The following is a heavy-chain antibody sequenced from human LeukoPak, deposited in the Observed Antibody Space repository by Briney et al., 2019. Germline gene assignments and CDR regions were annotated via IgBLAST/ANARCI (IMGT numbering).Heavy chain of an antibody. CDR3: ARSGLVQSAHGTYYIHNGLDV. V-gene: IGHV1-2*02. J-gene: IGHJ6*02. Sequence: GASVKVSCKASGYTFTGYYMHWVRQAPGQGLEWMGWINPNSGGTNYAQKFQGRVTMTRDTSISTAYMELTRLTPDDTALYYCARSGLVQSAHGTYYIHNGLDVWGQGTRVTVSS. D-gene: IGHD3-22*01. CDR1: GYTFTGYY. CDR2: INPNSGGT.